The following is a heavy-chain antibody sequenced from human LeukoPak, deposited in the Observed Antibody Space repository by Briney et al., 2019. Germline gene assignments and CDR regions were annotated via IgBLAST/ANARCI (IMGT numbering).Heavy chain of an antibody. Sequence: SETLSLTCTVSGGSISSYYWSWIRQPPGKGLEWIGYIYYSGSTTYNPSLKSRVTISVSTSYKQFFLTLSQVHTSATAVAFLARDPGGYSYGSGYAFDMWGQGTMVTVSS. CDR3: ARDPGGYSYGSGYAFDM. V-gene: IGHV4-59*01. J-gene: IGHJ3*02. D-gene: IGHD5-18*01. CDR1: GGSISSYY. CDR2: IYYSGST.